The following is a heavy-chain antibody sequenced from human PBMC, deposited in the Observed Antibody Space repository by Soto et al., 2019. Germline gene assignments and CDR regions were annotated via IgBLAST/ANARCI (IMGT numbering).Heavy chain of an antibody. J-gene: IGHJ6*03. CDR2: IYYSGGT. D-gene: IGHD3-10*01. CDR1: GGSISSYY. CDR3: ARGVLLWFGGPRMDV. V-gene: IGHV4-59*08. Sequence: SETLSLTCTVSGGSISSYYWSWIRQPPGKGLEWIGYIYYSGGTNYNPSLKSRVTISVDTSKNQFSLKLSSVTAADTAVYYCARGVLLWFGGPRMDVWGKGTTVTVSS.